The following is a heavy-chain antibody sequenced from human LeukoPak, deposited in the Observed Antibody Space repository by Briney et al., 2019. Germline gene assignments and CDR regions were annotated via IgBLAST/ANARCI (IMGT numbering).Heavy chain of an antibody. D-gene: IGHD6-13*01. J-gene: IGHJ6*03. V-gene: IGHV4-61*02. CDR3: ARSIAPRKNYYSYTRDV. CDR1: GGSISSGSYY. Sequence: PSETLSLTCTVSGGSISSGSYYWSWIRQPAGKGLEWIGRIYTSGSTNYNPSLKSRVTISVDTSKNQFSLKLSSVTAADTAVYYWARSIAPRKNYYSYTRDVWGKGTTVTVPS. CDR2: IYTSGST.